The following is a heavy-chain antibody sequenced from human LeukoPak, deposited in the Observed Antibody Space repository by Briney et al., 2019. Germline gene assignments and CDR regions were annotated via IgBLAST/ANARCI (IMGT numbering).Heavy chain of an antibody. J-gene: IGHJ5*01. CDR2: INHSGST. Sequence: PSETLSLTCAVYGGSFSGYYWSWIRRSPGNGLEWIGEINHSGSTKYNPSLKSRVTISVDTSKNQFSLTLSSVTAADTAVYYCARQRGWYDSWGQGTLVTVSS. D-gene: IGHD6-25*01. CDR1: GGSFSGYY. CDR3: ARQRGWYDS. V-gene: IGHV4-34*01.